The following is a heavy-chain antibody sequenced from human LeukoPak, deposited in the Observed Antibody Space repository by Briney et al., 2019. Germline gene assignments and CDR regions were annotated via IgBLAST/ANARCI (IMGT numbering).Heavy chain of an antibody. CDR2: IIPIFGTA. D-gene: IGHD3-10*01. CDR3: ASKSRRQGRGVITDYYYYYMDV. CDR1: GGTFSSYA. Sequence: GASVKVSCKASGGTFSSYAISWVRQAPGQGLEWMGGIIPIFGTANYAQKFQGRVTITADKSTSTAYMELSSLRSEDTAVYYCASKSRRQGRGVITDYYYYYMDVWGKGTTVTVSS. J-gene: IGHJ6*03. V-gene: IGHV1-69*06.